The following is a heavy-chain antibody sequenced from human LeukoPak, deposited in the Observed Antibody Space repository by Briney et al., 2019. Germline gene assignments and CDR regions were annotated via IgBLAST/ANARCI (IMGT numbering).Heavy chain of an antibody. CDR1: GYSIRSGYY. J-gene: IGHJ5*02. CDR2: INHIGST. V-gene: IGHV4-34*01. Sequence: SETLSLTCSVSGYSIRSGYYWSWIRQSPGKGLEWSGEINHIGSTNYNPSLKSRVTISVDTSKNQFSLKLSCVTAADTAVYYCARQSRASRFDPWGQGTLVTVSS. CDR3: ARQSRASRFDP.